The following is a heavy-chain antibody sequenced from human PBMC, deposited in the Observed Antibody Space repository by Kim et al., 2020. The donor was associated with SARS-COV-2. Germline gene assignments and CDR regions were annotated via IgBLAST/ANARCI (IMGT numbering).Heavy chain of an antibody. V-gene: IGHV3-23*01. D-gene: IGHD3-10*01. CDR3: AKGRISGSYYYYGMDV. Sequence: GGSLRLSCAASGFTFSGNAMNWVRQAPGKGLEWVSAISGAAYRTYYADSVKGRFTISRDNSKNTLDLQMSGLRAEDTAVYYCAKGRISGSYYYYGMDVWGRGATVLLSS. CDR1: GFTFSGNA. J-gene: IGHJ6*04. CDR2: ISGAAYRT.